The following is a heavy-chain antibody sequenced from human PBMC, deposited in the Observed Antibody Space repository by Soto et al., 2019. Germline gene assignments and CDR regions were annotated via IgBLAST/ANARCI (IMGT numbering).Heavy chain of an antibody. V-gene: IGHV3-48*01. Sequence: GGSLRLSCAASGFTFSSYSMNWVRQAPGKGLEWVSYISSSSSTIYYADSVKGRFTISRDNAKNSLYLQMNSLRAEDTAVYYCARDMPITMVRGAMDVWGKGTTVTVSS. D-gene: IGHD3-10*01. CDR2: ISSSSSTI. CDR3: ARDMPITMVRGAMDV. J-gene: IGHJ6*03. CDR1: GFTFSSYS.